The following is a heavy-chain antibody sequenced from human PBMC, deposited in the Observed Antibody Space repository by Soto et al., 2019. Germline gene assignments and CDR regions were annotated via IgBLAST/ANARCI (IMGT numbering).Heavy chain of an antibody. CDR3: AREAGYCSRTSCYRRAFDT. V-gene: IGHV3-74*01. Sequence: EVQLVESGGDLVQPGGSLRLSCAASGFTFSGHWMHWVRQVPGKGLVWVSRINTDGGSTSYADSAKGRFTISRDNAKNTLFLQMTGLRVDDTSVYYCAREAGYCSRTSCYRRAFDTWGQGTMVTVSS. CDR1: GFTFSGHW. CDR2: INTDGGST. D-gene: IGHD2-2*01. J-gene: IGHJ3*02.